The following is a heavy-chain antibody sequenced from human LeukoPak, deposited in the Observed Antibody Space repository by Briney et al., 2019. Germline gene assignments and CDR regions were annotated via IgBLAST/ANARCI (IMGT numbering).Heavy chain of an antibody. CDR1: GFTFSISW. Sequence: GGSLRLSCAASGFTFSISWMSWVRQAPGKGLERVANIKKDGSGKYYVDSVKGRFTISRDNAKNSLYLQMNSLRAEDTAVYYCARRPTVTTRLTAWGQGTLVSVCS. D-gene: IGHD4-17*01. CDR3: ARRPTVTTRLTA. V-gene: IGHV3-7*05. CDR2: IKKDGSGK. J-gene: IGHJ5*02.